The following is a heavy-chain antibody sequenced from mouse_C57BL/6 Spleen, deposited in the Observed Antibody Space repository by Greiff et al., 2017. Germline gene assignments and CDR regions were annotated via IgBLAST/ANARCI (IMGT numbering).Heavy chain of an antibody. CDR2: ISDGGSYT. Sequence: VQLKESGGGLVKPGGSLKLSCAASGFTFSSYAMSWVRQTPEKRLEWVATISDGGSYTYYPDNVKGRFTISRDNAKNNLYLQMSHLKSEDTAMYYCARDLTTVDAMDYWGQGTSVTVSS. D-gene: IGHD1-1*01. CDR1: GFTFSSYA. J-gene: IGHJ4*01. CDR3: ARDLTTVDAMDY. V-gene: IGHV5-4*01.